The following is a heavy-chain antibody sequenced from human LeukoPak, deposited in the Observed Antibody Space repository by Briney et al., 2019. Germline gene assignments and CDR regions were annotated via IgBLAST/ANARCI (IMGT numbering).Heavy chain of an antibody. Sequence: PSETLSLTCTVSGGSISSSSYYWGWIRQPPGKGLEWIGSIYYSGSTYYNPSLKSRVTISVDTSKNQFSLKLSSVTAADTAVYYCARMGYYERYFDYWGQGTLVTVSS. D-gene: IGHD3-22*01. CDR3: ARMGYYERYFDY. CDR2: IYYSGST. J-gene: IGHJ4*02. V-gene: IGHV4-39*01. CDR1: GGSISSSSYY.